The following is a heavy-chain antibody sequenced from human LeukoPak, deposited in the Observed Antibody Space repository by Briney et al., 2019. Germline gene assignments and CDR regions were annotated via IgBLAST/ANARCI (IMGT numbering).Heavy chain of an antibody. J-gene: IGHJ6*03. CDR1: GDSISNYY. CDR3: ARLGKTYYMDV. D-gene: IGHD1/OR15-1a*01. Sequence: SETLSLTCTVSGDSISNYYWTGIRQTPGKGLEGIGNLYHSGAADYNPSLKTRVTTSVDTSKDQFSLSLRSSTAADTAVYFCARLGKTYYMDVWGTGTTVTVSS. CDR2: LYHSGAA. V-gene: IGHV4-59*08.